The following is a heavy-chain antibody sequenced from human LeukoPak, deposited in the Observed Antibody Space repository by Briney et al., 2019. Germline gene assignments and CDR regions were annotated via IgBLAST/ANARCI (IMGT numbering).Heavy chain of an antibody. J-gene: IGHJ6*03. Sequence: SETLSLTCSVSDDSITMYCLTWIRQPPGKGLEWIGYVDHTGSTNFNPSLNGRVSISRDTTKHLFSLRLRSVTAADTAVYFCARGRVSSSTWYSTYYYYFYMDVWGKGTTVTVS. V-gene: IGHV4-59*01. CDR1: DDSITMYC. D-gene: IGHD1-1*01. CDR2: VDHTGST. CDR3: ARGRVSSSTWYSTYYYYFYMDV.